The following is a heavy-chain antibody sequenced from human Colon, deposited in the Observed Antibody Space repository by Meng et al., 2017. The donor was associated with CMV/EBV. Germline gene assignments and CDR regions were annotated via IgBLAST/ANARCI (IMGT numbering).Heavy chain of an antibody. Sequence: ASVTVSCKASGYTFTNYYIHWVRQAPGQGREGMGWIAPNSGDTNLAQNFQGRVSMTRDTSISTAQMELTSLTSDDTALYYCAREGMSTPSAADSWGQGTLVTVSS. CDR1: GYTFTNYY. CDR3: AREGMSTPSAADS. CDR2: IAPNSGDT. D-gene: IGHD6-25*01. J-gene: IGHJ4*02. V-gene: IGHV1-2*02.